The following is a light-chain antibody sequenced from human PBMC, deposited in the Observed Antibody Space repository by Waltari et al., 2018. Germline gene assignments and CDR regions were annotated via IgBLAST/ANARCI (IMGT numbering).Light chain of an antibody. CDR1: QSLLHSNGNTY. V-gene: IGKV2-30*02. J-gene: IGKJ1*01. CDR3: MQGTHFPPT. Sequence: DVVMTQSPLSLPITPGQPASMTCRSSQSLLHSNGNTYLSWFLQKPGQPPRRLIYKVSNRDSGVPDRCSGSGAGTDFTLKISRVEAEDVVFYCCMQGTHFPPTFGQGTKVEIK. CDR2: KVS.